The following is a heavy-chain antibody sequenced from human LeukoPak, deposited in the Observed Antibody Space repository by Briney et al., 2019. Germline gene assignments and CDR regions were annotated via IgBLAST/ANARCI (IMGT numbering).Heavy chain of an antibody. D-gene: IGHD3-3*01. J-gene: IGHJ4*02. V-gene: IGHV5-51*01. CDR2: MYPGDSDP. CDR1: GYSFTSYW. Sequence: GESLKISCKGSGYSFTSYWIAWVRQMPGKGLEWMGIMYPGDSDPRYSPSFQGQVSMSADRSLSTAYLQWSSLKASDTAMYYCARLGARFLEWLPLDSWGQGTLVTVSP. CDR3: ARLGARFLEWLPLDS.